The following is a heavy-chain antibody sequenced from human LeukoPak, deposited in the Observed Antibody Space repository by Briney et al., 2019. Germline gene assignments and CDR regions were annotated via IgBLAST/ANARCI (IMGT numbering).Heavy chain of an antibody. Sequence: GSLRLSCAASGFTFSSYEMNWVRQAPGKGLEWVSYISSSGSTIYYADSVKGRFTISRDNAKNSLYLQMNSLRAEDTAVYYCARDRWELLGRAFDIWGQGTMVTVSS. V-gene: IGHV3-48*03. J-gene: IGHJ3*02. D-gene: IGHD1-26*01. CDR2: ISSSGSTI. CDR1: GFTFSSYE. CDR3: ARDRWELLGRAFDI.